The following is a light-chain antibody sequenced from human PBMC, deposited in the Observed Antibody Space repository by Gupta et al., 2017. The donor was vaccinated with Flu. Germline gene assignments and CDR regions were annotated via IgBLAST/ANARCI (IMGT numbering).Light chain of an antibody. CDR1: QAINSW. J-gene: IGKJ1*01. CDR3: QQAHNFPWT. Sequence: DIQMTQSPSSVSASVGDSVTITCRTTQAINSWLALYQQKPGKAPKLLIYAASSLQSGVPSRFSGSGSGTDFTLAISSLQHDDIATYYCQQAHNFPWTFGQGTKVEIK. CDR2: AAS. V-gene: IGKV1-12*01.